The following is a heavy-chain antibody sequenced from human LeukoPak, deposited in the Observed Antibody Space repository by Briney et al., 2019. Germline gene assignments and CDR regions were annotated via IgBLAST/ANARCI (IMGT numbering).Heavy chain of an antibody. D-gene: IGHD4-11*01. V-gene: IGHV3-23*01. CDR3: AKVDYTDYESAFDI. CDR2: ISGSGGST. CDR1: GFTFSSYA. J-gene: IGHJ3*02. Sequence: GGSLRLSCAASGFTFSSYAMSWVRQAPGKGLEWVSAISGSGGSTYYADSVKGRFTISRDNAKNSLYLQMNSLRAEDTALYYCAKVDYTDYESAFDIWGQGTMVTVSS.